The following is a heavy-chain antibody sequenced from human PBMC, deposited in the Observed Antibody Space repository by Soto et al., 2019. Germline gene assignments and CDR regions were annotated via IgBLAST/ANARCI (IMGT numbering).Heavy chain of an antibody. Sequence: QLQLQESGPGLVKPSETLSLTCTVSGGSISSSSYYWGWIRQAPGKGLEWIGSIYYSGSTYYNPSLKSRVTMSVDTIKILFSLKLGFVSAADTAVYYCASGLITVTTPGVFDYGGQGTLVTVSS. CDR1: GGSISSSSYY. V-gene: IGHV4-39*01. CDR2: IYYSGST. CDR3: ASGLITVTTPGVFDY. J-gene: IGHJ4*02. D-gene: IGHD1-7*01.